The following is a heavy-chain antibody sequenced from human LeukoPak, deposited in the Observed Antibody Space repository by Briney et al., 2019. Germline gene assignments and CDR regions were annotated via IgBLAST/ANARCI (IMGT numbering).Heavy chain of an antibody. J-gene: IGHJ4*02. Sequence: ASVKVSCKASGYTFTSYGISWVRQAPGQGLEWMGWISAYNGNTNYAQKLQGRVTMTTDTSTSTAYMELSSLRSEDTAVYYCARAEEEAAAGTYYFDYWGQGTLVTVSS. D-gene: IGHD6-13*01. CDR3: ARAEEEAAAGTYYFDY. CDR1: GYTFTSYG. CDR2: ISAYNGNT. V-gene: IGHV1-18*01.